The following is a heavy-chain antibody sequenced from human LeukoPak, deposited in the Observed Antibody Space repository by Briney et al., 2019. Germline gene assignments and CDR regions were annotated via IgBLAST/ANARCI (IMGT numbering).Heavy chain of an antibody. CDR2: TYYSGST. CDR1: GGSISSYY. D-gene: IGHD3-22*01. Sequence: SETLSLTCTVSGGSISSYYWSWIRQSPGKGLEGIGYTYYSGSTNYNPSLKSRVSISVDTSKNKFSLTLSSVTAADTAVYYCASSPIYFDDSGDYYFDYWGQGILVTVSS. V-gene: IGHV4-59*08. J-gene: IGHJ4*02. CDR3: ASSPIYFDDSGDYYFDY.